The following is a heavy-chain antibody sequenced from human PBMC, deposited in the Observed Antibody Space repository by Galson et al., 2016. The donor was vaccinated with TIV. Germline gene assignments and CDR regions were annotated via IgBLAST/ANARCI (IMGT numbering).Heavy chain of an antibody. V-gene: IGHV1-69*13. CDR1: GGIFNTYT. CDR3: AKVRYGWDLRSAFDL. J-gene: IGHJ3*01. CDR2: ITPIFGTP. D-gene: IGHD1-26*01. Sequence: SVKVSCKASGGIFNTYTISWVRQAPGQGLEWMGKITPIFGTPNYAQMFQGRVSITADESTSTAYMELSRLRSDDTAVYYCAKVRYGWDLRSAFDLWGQGTMVTVSS.